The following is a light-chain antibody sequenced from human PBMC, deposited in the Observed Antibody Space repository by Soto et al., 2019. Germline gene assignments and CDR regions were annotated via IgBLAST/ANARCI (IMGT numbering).Light chain of an antibody. V-gene: IGKV1-5*03. CDR2: KAS. CDR3: QHYNSYSEA. J-gene: IGKJ1*01. CDR1: QSISSW. Sequence: DIQMTQSPSTLSASVGDRVTITCRASQSISSWLAWYQQKPGKAPKLLIYKASTLKSGVPSRFSGSGSGTEFTLTISSLQPDDLATYYCQHYNSYSEAFGQGTKVDTK.